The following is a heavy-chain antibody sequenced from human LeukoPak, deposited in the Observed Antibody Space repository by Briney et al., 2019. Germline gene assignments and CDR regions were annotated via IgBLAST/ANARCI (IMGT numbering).Heavy chain of an antibody. CDR1: GFTFSSYG. CDR2: ISYDGSSK. J-gene: IGHJ4*02. Sequence: GGSLRLSCAASGFTFSSYGMRWVRQAPGKGLEWVAVISYDGSSKYSADSVKGRFTISRDNSKNTLHLQMNSLRAEDTAVYYCAKDIDYDSSGYPFDYWGQGTLVTVSS. CDR3: AKDIDYDSSGYPFDY. D-gene: IGHD3-22*01. V-gene: IGHV3-30*18.